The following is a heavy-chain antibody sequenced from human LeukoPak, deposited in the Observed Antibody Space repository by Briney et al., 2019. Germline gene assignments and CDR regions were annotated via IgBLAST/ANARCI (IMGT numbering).Heavy chain of an antibody. CDR3: AKSYCSGGSCYSGVTDY. V-gene: IGHV3-23*01. D-gene: IGHD2-15*01. J-gene: IGHJ4*02. Sequence: GGSLRLSCAASGFTFNSYAMNWVRQAPGKGLEWVSTISGSGGSTYYADSVKGRFTISRDNSKNTLYLQMNSLRAEDTAVYYCAKSYCSGGSCYSGVTDYWGQGTLVTVSS. CDR2: ISGSGGST. CDR1: GFTFNSYA.